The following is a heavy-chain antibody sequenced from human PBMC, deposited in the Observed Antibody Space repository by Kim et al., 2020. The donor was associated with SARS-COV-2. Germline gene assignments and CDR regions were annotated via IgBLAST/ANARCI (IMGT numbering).Heavy chain of an antibody. CDR2: IDPSDSYT. CDR1: GYSFTSYW. Sequence: GASLKISCKGSGYSFTSYWISWVRQMPGKGLEWMGRIDPSDSYTNYSPSFQGHVTISADKSISTAYLQWSSLKASDTAMYYCATFNNDYGDYVVDAFDIWGQGTMVTVSS. D-gene: IGHD4-17*01. CDR3: ATFNNDYGDYVVDAFDI. V-gene: IGHV5-10-1*01. J-gene: IGHJ3*02.